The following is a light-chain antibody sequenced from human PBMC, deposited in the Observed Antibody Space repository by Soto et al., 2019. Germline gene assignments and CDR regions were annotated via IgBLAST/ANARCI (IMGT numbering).Light chain of an antibody. J-gene: IGLJ2*01. Sequence: QSVLTQPPSVSGAPGQRVTISCTGSRSNIGAGHDVHWYQQLPGTAPKLLIYGNSNRPSGVPDRFSGSKSGTSASLAITGLQGEDEADYYCQSYDSSLSGSVFGGGTKVTVL. CDR2: GNS. CDR3: QSYDSSLSGSV. V-gene: IGLV1-40*01. CDR1: RSNIGAGHD.